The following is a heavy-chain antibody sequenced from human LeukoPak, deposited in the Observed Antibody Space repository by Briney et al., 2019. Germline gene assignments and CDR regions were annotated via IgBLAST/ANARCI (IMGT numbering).Heavy chain of an antibody. CDR3: AREKSGWELREYYFDY. CDR2: IYYSGST. Sequence: SETLSLTCPVSGGSISSHYWSWIRQPPGKGLEWIGYIYYSGSTNHNPSLKSRVTISVDTSKNQFSLKLSSVTAADTAVYYCAREKSGWELREYYFDYWGQGTLVTVSS. J-gene: IGHJ4*02. D-gene: IGHD1-26*01. CDR1: GGSISSHY. V-gene: IGHV4-59*11.